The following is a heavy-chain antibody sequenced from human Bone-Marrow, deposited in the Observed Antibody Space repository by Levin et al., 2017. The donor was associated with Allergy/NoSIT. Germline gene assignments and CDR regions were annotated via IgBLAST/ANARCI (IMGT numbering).Heavy chain of an antibody. J-gene: IGHJ6*02. Sequence: KVSCKASGYSFTNYWTAWVRQMPGGGLEWMGIIYPRDSDTKYRPSFQGQVTISADKSITTAYLQWDSLKASDTAIYYCAGVLATTYYALDVWGQGTMVTVSS. CDR1: GYSFTNYW. V-gene: IGHV5-51*01. CDR3: AGVLATTYYALDV. CDR2: IYPRDSDT. D-gene: IGHD1-14*01.